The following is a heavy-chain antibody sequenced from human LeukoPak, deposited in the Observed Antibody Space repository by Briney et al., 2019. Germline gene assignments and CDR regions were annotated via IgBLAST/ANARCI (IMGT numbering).Heavy chain of an antibody. CDR2: ISAYSGNT. J-gene: IGHJ5*02. Sequence: ASVKVSCKASGYTFTSYGISWVRQAPGQGLEWMGWISAYSGNTNYAQKLQGRVTMTTDTSTSTAYMELRSLRSDDTAVYYCARGHYGDYPEPYNWFDPWGQGTLVTVSS. D-gene: IGHD4-17*01. V-gene: IGHV1-18*01. CDR1: GYTFTSYG. CDR3: ARGHYGDYPEPYNWFDP.